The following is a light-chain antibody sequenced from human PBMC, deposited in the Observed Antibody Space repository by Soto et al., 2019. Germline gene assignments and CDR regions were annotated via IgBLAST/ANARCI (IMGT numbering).Light chain of an antibody. CDR3: QQYGSSGT. J-gene: IGKJ1*01. V-gene: IGKV3-20*01. CDR2: GAS. Sequence: EIVLTQSPATLSLSPGEIATLSCRASQSVSSYLAWYQQKPGQAPRLLIYGASNRATGIPDRFSGSGSGTDFTLTISRLEPEDFAVYYCQQYGSSGTFGQGTKGDIK. CDR1: QSVSSY.